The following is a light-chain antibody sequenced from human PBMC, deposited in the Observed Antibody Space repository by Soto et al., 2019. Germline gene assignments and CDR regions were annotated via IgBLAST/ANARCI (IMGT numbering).Light chain of an antibody. Sequence: EIVLTQSPATLSLSPGERATLSCRASQSVSSYLAWYQQKPGQAPRLLIYDASNRATGIPARFSGSGSGTNFTLTISSLEPEDFAVYSWEPRSNCPLTFDGGTKAEIK. CDR3: EPRSNCPLT. CDR1: QSVSSY. J-gene: IGKJ4*01. CDR2: DAS. V-gene: IGKV3-11*01.